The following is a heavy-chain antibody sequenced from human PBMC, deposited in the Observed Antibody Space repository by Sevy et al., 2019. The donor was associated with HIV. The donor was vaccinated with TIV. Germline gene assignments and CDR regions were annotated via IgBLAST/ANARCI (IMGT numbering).Heavy chain of an antibody. Sequence: GGSLRLSCAASGFTFSRYGMHWVRQAPGKGLEWVAFIRYDGSTKYYAESVKGRFIISRDNSKDTLYVQMNSLGGDDTSLYDCAKGLGMVQGALLSDDVWGQGTMVTVSS. J-gene: IGHJ3*01. CDR1: GFTFSRYG. V-gene: IGHV3-30*02. CDR2: IRYDGSTK. CDR3: AKGLGMVQGALLSDDV. D-gene: IGHD3-10*01.